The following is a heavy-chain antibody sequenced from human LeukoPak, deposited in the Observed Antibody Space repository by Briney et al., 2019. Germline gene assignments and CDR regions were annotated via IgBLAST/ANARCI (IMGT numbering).Heavy chain of an antibody. V-gene: IGHV3-21*01. D-gene: IGHD2-2*02. CDR1: GFTFSSYN. J-gene: IGHJ6*03. Sequence: PGGALRLSCAASGFTFSSYNMNWVRQAPGKRLEGVSSISLVSGYIYYAESVKGRFTISRDNAKNSLYLQMNSLRVEATAVYYSPRVYTHRWFSGYLYMDVWGKGTPVTVSS. CDR2: ISLVSGYI. CDR3: PRVYTHRWFSGYLYMDV.